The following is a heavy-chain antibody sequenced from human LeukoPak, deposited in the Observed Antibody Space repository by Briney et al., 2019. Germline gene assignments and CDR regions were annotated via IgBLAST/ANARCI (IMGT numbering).Heavy chain of an antibody. Sequence: SETLSLTCAVSGFSISSASYSWSWIRQPPGEGLEWIGYFHHSGSTSYNPSLESRVTISGDRSANQFSLHLGSVTAADTAVYYCVRGGGLPNCGGDCPPDTWGQGKMVTVSS. D-gene: IGHD2-21*02. V-gene: IGHV4-30-2*01. J-gene: IGHJ3*02. CDR3: VRGGGLPNCGGDCPPDT. CDR1: GFSISSASYS. CDR2: FHHSGST.